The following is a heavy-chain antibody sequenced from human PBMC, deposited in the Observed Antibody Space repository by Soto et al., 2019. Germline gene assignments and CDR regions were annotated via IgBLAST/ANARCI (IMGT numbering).Heavy chain of an antibody. CDR2: INQDGSDQ. CDR3: ATSMRHTLNP. Sequence: EVQVVESGGGLVQPGGSLRLSCAASGFTFSSHWMTWVRQVPGKGLEWVANINQDGSDQYYVDSVKGRFTISRDNAKNPLGLHMNSLRVEDTAVYYCATSMRHTLNPWGQGTLVTVSS. D-gene: IGHD2-8*01. J-gene: IGHJ5*02. V-gene: IGHV3-7*01. CDR1: GFTFSSHW.